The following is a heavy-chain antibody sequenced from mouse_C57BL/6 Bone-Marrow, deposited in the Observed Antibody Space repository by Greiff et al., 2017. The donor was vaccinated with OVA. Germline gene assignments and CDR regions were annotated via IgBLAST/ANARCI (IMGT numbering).Heavy chain of an antibody. CDR3: ARNDYYGSSYLGYFDV. CDR1: GYTFPNYW. J-gene: IGHJ1*03. Sequence: QVQLKQSGAELVRPGTSVKMSCKASGYTFPNYWIGWAQQRPGHGLEWIGDIFPGSGYTNYNETFKGQATLTADKSSSTAYMKFSSLTSEDSAIYYSARNDYYGSSYLGYFDVWGTGTTVTVAS. V-gene: IGHV1-63*01. D-gene: IGHD1-1*01. CDR2: IFPGSGYT.